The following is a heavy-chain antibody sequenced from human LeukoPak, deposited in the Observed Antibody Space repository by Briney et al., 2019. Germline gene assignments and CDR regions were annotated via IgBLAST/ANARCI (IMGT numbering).Heavy chain of an antibody. CDR2: ISSSGST. CDR3: ARSRDSSGYRNNWFDP. V-gene: IGHV4-59*01. Sequence: SETLSLTCTVSDDSISSYYWSWIRQPPGKGLEWIGYISSSGSTNYNPSLKSRVTMSVDTPKNQFSLKLNSVTAADTAVYYCARSRDSSGYRNNWFDPWGQGTLVTVSS. J-gene: IGHJ5*02. D-gene: IGHD3-22*01. CDR1: DDSISSYY.